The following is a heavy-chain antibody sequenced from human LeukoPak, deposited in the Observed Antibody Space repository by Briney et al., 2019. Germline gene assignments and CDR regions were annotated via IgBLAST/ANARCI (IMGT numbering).Heavy chain of an antibody. V-gene: IGHV3-64*02. Sequence: GGSLRLSCATSGFTFSRFGMHWVRQAPGKGLEYVSAISSNGGSTYYADSVKGRFTISRDNSKNTLYLQMGSLRVDDMGVYYCARGHDEDAAGDYFDYWGQGTLVTVSS. CDR1: GFTFSRFG. J-gene: IGHJ4*02. CDR3: ARGHDEDAAGDYFDY. D-gene: IGHD2-15*01. CDR2: ISSNGGST.